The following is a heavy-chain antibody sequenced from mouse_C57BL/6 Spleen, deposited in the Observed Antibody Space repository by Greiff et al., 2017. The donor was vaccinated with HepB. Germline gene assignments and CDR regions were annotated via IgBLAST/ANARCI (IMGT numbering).Heavy chain of an antibody. CDR2: ISYSGST. V-gene: IGHV3-1*01. Sequence: EVQLQESGPGMVQPSQSLSLTCTVTGYSITSGYDWHWIRHFPGNKLEWMGYISYSGSTNYNPSLKSRISITHDTSKNHFFLKLNSVTTEDTATSYCARGGNVYYAMDYWGPGTSVTVSS. D-gene: IGHD2-1*01. CDR1: GYSITSGYD. J-gene: IGHJ4*01. CDR3: ARGGNVYYAMDY.